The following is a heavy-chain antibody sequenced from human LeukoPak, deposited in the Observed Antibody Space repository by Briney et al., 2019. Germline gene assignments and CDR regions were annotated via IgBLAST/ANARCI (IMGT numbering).Heavy chain of an antibody. CDR3: ARRPPYSTSLYYFDS. J-gene: IGHJ4*02. D-gene: IGHD6-6*01. V-gene: IGHV1-2*02. CDR1: GYSFTSYG. Sequence: VASVKVSCKATGYSFTSYGISWVRQAPGQGPEWMGWINCNTGDTNSAQIFRGRVTMTRDTSISTAYMELSSLTSDDTAVYYCARRPPYSTSLYYFDSWGQGTLVTVSS. CDR2: INCNTGDT.